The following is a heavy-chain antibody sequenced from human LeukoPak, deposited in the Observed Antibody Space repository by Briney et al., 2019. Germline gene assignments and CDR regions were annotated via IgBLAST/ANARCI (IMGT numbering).Heavy chain of an antibody. CDR1: GGSISSGDYY. CDR2: IYYSGST. J-gene: IGHJ4*02. V-gene: IGHV4-30-4*01. Sequence: SETLSLTCTVSGGSISSGDYYWSWIRQPPGKGLEWIGYIYYSGSTYYNPSLESRVTISVDTSKNQFSLKLSSVTAADTAVYYCARSKNYYDSSGYYQTHYFDYWGQGTLVTVSS. D-gene: IGHD3-22*01. CDR3: ARSKNYYDSSGYYQTHYFDY.